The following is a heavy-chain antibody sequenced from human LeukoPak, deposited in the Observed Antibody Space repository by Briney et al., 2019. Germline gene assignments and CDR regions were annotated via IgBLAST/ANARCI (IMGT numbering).Heavy chain of an antibody. J-gene: IGHJ4*02. D-gene: IGHD2-15*01. CDR2: IGIAGDT. V-gene: IGHV3-13*01. Sequence: GGSLRLSCAASGFTFNSYDMHWVRQATGKGLEWVSAIGIAGDTYYPGSVKGRFTISRENAKNSLYLQMNSLRAEDTAVYYCAKVGGLCSGGSCYSFAIDYWGQGTLVTVSS. CDR1: GFTFNSYD. CDR3: AKVGGLCSGGSCYSFAIDY.